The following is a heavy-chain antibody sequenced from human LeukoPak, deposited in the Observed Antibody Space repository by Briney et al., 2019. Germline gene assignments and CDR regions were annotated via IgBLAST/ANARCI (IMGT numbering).Heavy chain of an antibody. V-gene: IGHV3-7*01. CDR1: GFTFSSYW. CDR3: ARDQPDHYGSGSYYTPDAVCAFDI. J-gene: IGHJ3*02. D-gene: IGHD3-10*01. CDR2: IKQDGSEK. Sequence: GGSLRLSCAASGFTFSSYWMSWVRQAPGKGLEWVANIKQDGSEKYYVDSVKGRFTISRDNAKNSLYLQMNSLRAEDTAVYCCARDQPDHYGSGSYYTPDAVCAFDIWGQGTMVTVSS.